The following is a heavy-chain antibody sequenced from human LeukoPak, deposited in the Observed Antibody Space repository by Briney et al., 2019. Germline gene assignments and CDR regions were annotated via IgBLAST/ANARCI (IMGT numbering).Heavy chain of an antibody. CDR1: GYTFTGYY. CDR3: ARDAPVNYDILTGYYLFDY. CDR2: INPNSGGT. D-gene: IGHD3-9*01. Sequence: ASVKVSCKASGYTFTGYYMHWVRQAPGQGLEWMGWINPNSGGTNYAQKFQGRVTMTRDTSISTAYMELSRLRSDDTAVYYCARDAPVNYDILTGYYLFDYWGQGTLVTVSS. V-gene: IGHV1-2*02. J-gene: IGHJ4*02.